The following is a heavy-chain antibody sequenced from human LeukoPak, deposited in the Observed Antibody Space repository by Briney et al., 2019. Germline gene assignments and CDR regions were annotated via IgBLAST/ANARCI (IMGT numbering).Heavy chain of an antibody. Sequence: SVKVSCKASGGTFSSYAISWVRQAPGQGLEWMGGIIPIFGTANYAQKFQGRVTITADESTSTAYMELSSLRSEDTAVYYCARDYPNTPHYYYYGMDVWGQGTTVTVSS. CDR2: IIPIFGTA. CDR1: GGTFSSYA. V-gene: IGHV1-69*13. J-gene: IGHJ6*02. CDR3: ARDYPNTPHYYYYGMDV. D-gene: IGHD1-14*01.